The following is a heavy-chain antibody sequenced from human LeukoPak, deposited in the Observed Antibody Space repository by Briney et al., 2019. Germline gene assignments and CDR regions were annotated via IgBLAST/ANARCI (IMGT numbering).Heavy chain of an antibody. CDR1: GYTLTELS. J-gene: IGHJ4*02. D-gene: IGHD6-6*01. CDR2: FDPEDGET. V-gene: IGHV1-24*01. Sequence: ASVKVSCKVSGYTLTELSMHWVRQAPGKGLEWMGGFDPEDGETIYAQKLQGRVTLTTDTSTSTAYMELRSLRSDDTAVYYCARGSGSSSSGIDYWGQGTLVTVSS. CDR3: ARGSGSSSSGIDY.